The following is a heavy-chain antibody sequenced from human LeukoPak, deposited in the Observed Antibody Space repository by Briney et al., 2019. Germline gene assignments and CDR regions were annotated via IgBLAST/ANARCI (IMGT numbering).Heavy chain of an antibody. Sequence: GGSLRLSCAASGFTFSRYGMHWVRQAPGKGLEWVAFTRNDGSNEYYADSVKGRFTISRDNSKNTLYLQMNSLRAEDTAVYYCAKGSGGYNSDYWGQGTLVTVSS. D-gene: IGHD5-12*01. CDR3: AKGSGGYNSDY. CDR2: TRNDGSNE. CDR1: GFTFSRYG. V-gene: IGHV3-30*02. J-gene: IGHJ4*02.